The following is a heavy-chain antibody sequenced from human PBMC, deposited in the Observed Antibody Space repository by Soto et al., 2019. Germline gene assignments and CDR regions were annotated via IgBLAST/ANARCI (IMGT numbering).Heavy chain of an antibody. V-gene: IGHV4-34*01. D-gene: IGHD3-22*01. CDR3: ARSRYYDSSGYRALDAFDI. J-gene: IGHJ3*02. Sequence: QVHLQQWGAGLLKPSETLSLTCAVFGGSFSGYYWNWIRQPPGKGLEWSGEINHSGSTNYYWSLKIRVTISVDTSRNQFSLKLSSVTAADTAVYYCARSRYYDSSGYRALDAFDIWGQGTMVTVSS. CDR1: GGSFSGYY. CDR2: INHSGST.